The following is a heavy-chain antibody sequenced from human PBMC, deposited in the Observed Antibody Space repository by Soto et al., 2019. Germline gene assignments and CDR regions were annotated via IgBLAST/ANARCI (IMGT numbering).Heavy chain of an antibody. J-gene: IGHJ6*02. CDR2: ISSSGSTI. V-gene: IGHV3-48*03. D-gene: IGHD3-3*01. Sequence: PGGSLRLSCAASGFTFSSYEMNWVRQAPGKGLEWVSYISSSGSTIYYADSVKGRFTISRDNAKNSLYLQMNSLRAEDTAVYYCVRFSFVGDYDFWSGYYYYYGMDVWGQGTTDTGSS. CDR3: VRFSFVGDYDFWSGYYYYYGMDV. CDR1: GFTFSSYE.